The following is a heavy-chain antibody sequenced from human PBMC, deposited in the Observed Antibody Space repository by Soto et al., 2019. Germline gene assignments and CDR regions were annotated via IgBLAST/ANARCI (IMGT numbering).Heavy chain of an antibody. Sequence: GASVKVSCKASGYTFTSYGISWVRQAPGQGLEWMGWISAYNGNTNYAQKFQGWVTMTRDTSISTAYMELSRLRSDDTAVYYCASSRIYCSSTSCPGYYYYYYGMDVWGQGTTVTVSS. CDR1: GYTFTSYG. CDR2: ISAYNGNT. J-gene: IGHJ6*02. CDR3: ASSRIYCSSTSCPGYYYYYYGMDV. D-gene: IGHD2-2*01. V-gene: IGHV1-18*01.